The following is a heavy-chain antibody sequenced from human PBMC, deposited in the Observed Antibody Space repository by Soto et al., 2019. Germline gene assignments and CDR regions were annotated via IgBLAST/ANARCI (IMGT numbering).Heavy chain of an antibody. CDR1: GGSISSGGYY. J-gene: IGHJ4*02. Sequence: SETLSLTCTVSGGSISSGGYYWSWIRQHPGKGLEWIGYIYYSGSTYYNPSLKSRVTISVDTSKNQFSLKLSSVTAADTAVYYCARVPGGYYYDSSGYYYIDYWGQGTLVTVSS. CDR2: IYYSGST. V-gene: IGHV4-31*03. CDR3: ARVPGGYYYDSSGYYYIDY. D-gene: IGHD3-22*01.